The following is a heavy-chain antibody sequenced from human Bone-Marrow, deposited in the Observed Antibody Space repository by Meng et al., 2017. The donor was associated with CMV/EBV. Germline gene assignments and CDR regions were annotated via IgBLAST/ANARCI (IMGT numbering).Heavy chain of an antibody. V-gene: IGHV3-7*01. CDR1: GFTFSSYW. Sequence: GESLKISCAASGFTFSSYWMSWVRQAPGKGLEWVANIKQDGSEKYYVDSVKGRFTISRDNAKNSLYLQMNSLRAEDTAVYYCARDHERGGGYRYGRGGMDVWGQGTTVTVSS. CDR2: IKQDGSEK. CDR3: ARDHERGGGYRYGRGGMDV. J-gene: IGHJ6*02. D-gene: IGHD5-18*01.